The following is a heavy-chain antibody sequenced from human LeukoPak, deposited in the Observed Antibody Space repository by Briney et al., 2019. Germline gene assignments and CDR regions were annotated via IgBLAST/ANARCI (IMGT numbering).Heavy chain of an antibody. Sequence: GGSLRLSCAASGLTFSNYAMTWVRRAPGKGLEWISVIGRGGGDIQYADSVKGRFTISRDNSKNTLYLQMNSLRAEDTAVYYCAKYAPPTTVVTRYFDYWGQGILVTVS. CDR2: IGRGGGDI. V-gene: IGHV3-23*01. D-gene: IGHD4-23*01. CDR1: GLTFSNYA. CDR3: AKYAPPTTVVTRYFDY. J-gene: IGHJ4*02.